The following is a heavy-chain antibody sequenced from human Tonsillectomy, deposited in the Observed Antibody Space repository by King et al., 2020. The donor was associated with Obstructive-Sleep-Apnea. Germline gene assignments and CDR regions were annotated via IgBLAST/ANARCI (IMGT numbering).Heavy chain of an antibody. CDR2: IYYSGST. V-gene: IGHV4-59*08. CDR1: GGSISSYY. Sequence: QLQESGPGLVKPSETLSLTCTVSGGSISSYYWSWIRQPPGKGLEWSGYIYYSGSTNYNPSLKSRVTISVDTSKNQFSLKLGLVPAADTAVYYCARLTYYYGSGSYSFDYWGQGTLVTVSS. J-gene: IGHJ4*02. D-gene: IGHD3-10*01. CDR3: ARLTYYYGSGSYSFDY.